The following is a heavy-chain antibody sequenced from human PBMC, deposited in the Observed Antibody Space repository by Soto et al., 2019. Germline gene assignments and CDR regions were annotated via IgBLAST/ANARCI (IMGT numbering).Heavy chain of an antibody. D-gene: IGHD5-12*01. CDR1: GGSISSSRYY. J-gene: IGHJ3*02. CDR3: ASYYSGYDWDLDAFDI. CDR2: IYYSGST. V-gene: IGHV4-39*01. Sequence: TSETLSLTCTFSGGSISSSRYYLGWIRQPPGKGLEWIGSIYYSGSTYYNPSLKSRVTISVDTSKNQFSLKLSSVTAADTAVYYCASYYSGYDWDLDAFDIWGQGTMVTVSS.